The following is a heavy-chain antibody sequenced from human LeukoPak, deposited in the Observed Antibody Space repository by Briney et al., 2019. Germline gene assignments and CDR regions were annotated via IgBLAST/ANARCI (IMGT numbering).Heavy chain of an antibody. Sequence: KSGGSLRLSCAASGFTFSSYSMNWVRQAPGKGLEWVSSISSSSSYIYYADSVKGRFTISRDNAKNSLYLQMNSLRAEDTAVYYCARDSPRGYGDYPGGVDYWGQGTLVTVSS. CDR2: ISSSSSYI. D-gene: IGHD4-17*01. CDR1: GFTFSSYS. V-gene: IGHV3-21*01. J-gene: IGHJ4*02. CDR3: ARDSPRGYGDYPGGVDY.